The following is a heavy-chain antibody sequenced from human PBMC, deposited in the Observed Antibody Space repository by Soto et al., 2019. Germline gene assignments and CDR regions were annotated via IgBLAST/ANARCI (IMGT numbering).Heavy chain of an antibody. CDR2: MNPNSGNT. Sequence: QVQLVQSGAEVKNPGASVKVSCKASGYTFTSYDINWVRQATGQGLEWMGWMNPNSGNTGYAQKFQRRVTKARNTSISTDDRELGSLRSDDTAVYYCARGNNWKRYYYGMDVWGQGTTVTGSS. V-gene: IGHV1-8*01. CDR1: GYTFTSYD. D-gene: IGHD1-20*01. CDR3: ARGNNWKRYYYGMDV. J-gene: IGHJ6*02.